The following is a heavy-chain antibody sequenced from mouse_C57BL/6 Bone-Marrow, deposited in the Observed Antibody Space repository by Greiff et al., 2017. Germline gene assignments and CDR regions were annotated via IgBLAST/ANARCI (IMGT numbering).Heavy chain of an antibody. Sequence: VQGVESGPGLVAPSQSLSITCTVSGFSLTSYGVHWVRQPPGKGLEWLVVIWSDGSTTYNSALKSRLSISKDNSKSQVFLKMNSLQTDDTAMYYCARHRGNSGYAMDYWGQGTSVTVSS. J-gene: IGHJ4*01. CDR2: IWSDGST. V-gene: IGHV2-6-1*01. CDR3: ARHRGNSGYAMDY. CDR1: GFSLTSYG. D-gene: IGHD1-3*01.